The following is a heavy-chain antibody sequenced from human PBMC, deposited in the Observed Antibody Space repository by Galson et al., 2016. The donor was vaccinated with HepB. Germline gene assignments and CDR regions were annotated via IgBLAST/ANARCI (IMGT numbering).Heavy chain of an antibody. CDR2: ISGSGGGT. J-gene: IGHJ4*02. CDR1: GFTFSNYA. Sequence: SLRLSCAASGFTFSNYAMNWVRQTPGKGLEWVSTISGSGGGTYYADSVKGRLIISRDNSKNTLDLQMNSLRAEDTAVYYCAKAYCTNGVCYIDQWGQGTLVTVSS. V-gene: IGHV3-23*01. D-gene: IGHD2-8*01. CDR3: AKAYCTNGVCYIDQ.